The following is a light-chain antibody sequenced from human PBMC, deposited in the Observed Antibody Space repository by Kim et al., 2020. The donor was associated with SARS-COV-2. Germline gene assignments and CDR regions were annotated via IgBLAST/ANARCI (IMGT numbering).Light chain of an antibody. CDR2: EAS. J-gene: IGKJ1*01. V-gene: IGKV1-5*01. CDR3: QQYDVYSGT. CDR1: QSISIS. Sequence: ASLGDRVTITCRASQSISISLAWYQQKPGKAPKLLIYEASSLESGVPSRFSGSGSGTEFTLTISSLQPDDFATYYCQQYDVYSGTFGQGTKVEIK.